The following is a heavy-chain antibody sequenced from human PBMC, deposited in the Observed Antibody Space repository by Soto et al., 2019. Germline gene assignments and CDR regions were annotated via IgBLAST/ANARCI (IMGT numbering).Heavy chain of an antibody. Sequence: SETLSLTCTVSGGSISSYYWSWIRQPPGKGLEWIGYIYYSGSTNYNPSLKSRVTISVDTSQNQFSLKLSSVTAADTAVYYCARGYYDFWSGYSRDNWFDPWGQGTMVTVSS. D-gene: IGHD3-3*01. CDR1: GGSISSYY. J-gene: IGHJ5*02. CDR3: ARGYYDFWSGYSRDNWFDP. V-gene: IGHV4-59*01. CDR2: IYYSGST.